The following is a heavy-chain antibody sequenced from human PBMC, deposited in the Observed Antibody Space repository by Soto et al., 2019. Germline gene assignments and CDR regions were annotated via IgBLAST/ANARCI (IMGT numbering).Heavy chain of an antibody. CDR1: GFTFSSYG. Sequence: GGSLRLSCAASGFTFSSYGMHWIRQAPGKGLEWVSYISSSGTTIYYAYSVKGRFTISRDNAKNSLYLQMNSLRAEDTAVYYCARVSYCGGDCYPTDYYGMDVWGQGTTVTVSS. J-gene: IGHJ6*02. CDR2: ISSSGTTI. D-gene: IGHD2-21*02. V-gene: IGHV3-48*04. CDR3: ARVSYCGGDCYPTDYYGMDV.